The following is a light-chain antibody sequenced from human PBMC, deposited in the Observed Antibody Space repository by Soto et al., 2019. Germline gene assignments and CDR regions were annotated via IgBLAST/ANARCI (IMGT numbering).Light chain of an antibody. Sequence: DVVMTQTPLSLSVAPGQPASISCKSSPSLLHITGETFLFWYLQKPSQSPQRLIYEVYTRVSGVPDRLSGSGSGTYLTLESSLVETDDVGIYYCRQSTQPPPTFGQGTRLGIE. CDR1: PSLLHITGETF. CDR2: EVY. V-gene: IGKV2D-29*02. CDR3: RQSTQPPPT. J-gene: IGKJ5*01.